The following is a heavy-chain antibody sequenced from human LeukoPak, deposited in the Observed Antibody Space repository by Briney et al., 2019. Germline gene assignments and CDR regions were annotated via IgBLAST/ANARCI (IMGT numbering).Heavy chain of an antibody. D-gene: IGHD3-22*01. CDR1: GYTFDDYA. V-gene: IGHV3-43D*04. CDR2: ISWDGGST. CDR3: AKAGSGYSVYYFDY. Sequence: GGFLRLSCAASGYTFDDYAMHWVRQAPGKGLEWVSLISWDGGSTYYADSVKGRFTISRDNSKNSLYLQMNSLRAEDTALYYCAKAGSGYSVYYFDYWGQGTLVTVSS. J-gene: IGHJ4*02.